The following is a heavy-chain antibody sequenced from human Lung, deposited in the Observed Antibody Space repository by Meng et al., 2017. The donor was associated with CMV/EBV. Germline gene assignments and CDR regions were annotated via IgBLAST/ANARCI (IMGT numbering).Heavy chain of an antibody. CDR1: EGPFSSDA. V-gene: IGHV1-69*04. CDR3: ARLNDCDYEIYYFAS. J-gene: IGHJ4*02. D-gene: IGHD4-17*01. CDR2: IIPFLGKA. Sequence: QDQRGSPGAEVKKPGSSVEAAFKTSEGPFSSDAISWVRQAPGQGLEWMGKIIPFLGKADSAQKFKGKVTMTADKSAGPAYMELKSLRSEDTAVDYCARLNDCDYEIYYFASWGQGTLVTVSS.